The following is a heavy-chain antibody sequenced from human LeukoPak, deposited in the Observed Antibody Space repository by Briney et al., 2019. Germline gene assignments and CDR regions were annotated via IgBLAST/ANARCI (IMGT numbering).Heavy chain of an antibody. CDR2: IKQDGSEK. CDR3: AREALYYDFWSGSGNWFDP. CDR1: GFTLSSYW. J-gene: IGHJ5*02. Sequence: GGSLRLSCAASGFTLSSYWMSWVRQAPGKGLEWVANIKQDGSEKYYVDSVKGRFTISRDNAKNSLYLQMNSLRAEDTAVYYCAREALYYDFWSGSGNWFDPWGQGTLVTVSS. D-gene: IGHD3-3*01. V-gene: IGHV3-7*03.